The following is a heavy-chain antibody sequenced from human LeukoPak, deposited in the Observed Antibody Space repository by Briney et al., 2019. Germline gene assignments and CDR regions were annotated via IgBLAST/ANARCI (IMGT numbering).Heavy chain of an antibody. CDR1: GYSFTNYW. D-gene: IGHD3-10*01. CDR3: AKYHASGAYSDHASDV. Sequence: PGESLKISCQGSGYSFTNYWIAWVRQMPGKGLEWMGIIYPGDSDTAYSPSFQGQVTISADKTINPAYLQWSSLEASDTAVYYCAKYHASGAYSDHASDVWGPGTMVTVSS. CDR2: IYPGDSDT. J-gene: IGHJ3*01. V-gene: IGHV5-51*01.